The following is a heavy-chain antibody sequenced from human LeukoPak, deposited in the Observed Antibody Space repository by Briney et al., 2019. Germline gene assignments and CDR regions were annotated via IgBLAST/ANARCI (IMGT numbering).Heavy chain of an antibody. CDR3: ARAPTYGSGSSFDY. V-gene: IGHV3-30*12. D-gene: IGHD3-10*01. CDR2: ISYTSHK. J-gene: IGHJ4*02. CDR1: GFTFSTYG. Sequence: GSLRLSCVASGFTFSTYGLQWVRQAPGKGLEWVSFISYTSHKYYADSVKGRFTISRDNAKNSLYLQMNSLRAEDTAVYYCARAPTYGSGSSFDYWGKGTLVTVSS.